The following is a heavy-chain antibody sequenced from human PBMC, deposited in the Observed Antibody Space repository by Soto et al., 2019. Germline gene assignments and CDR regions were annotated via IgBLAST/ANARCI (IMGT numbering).Heavy chain of an antibody. V-gene: IGHV1-2*02. Sequence: ASVKVSCKASGYTFTGYYMHWVRQAPGQGLEWMGWINPNSGGTNYAQKFQGRVTMTRDTSISTAYMELSRLRSDDTAVYYCAGGGSKGSSTSWEDYYYGMDVWGQGTTVTVSS. CDR2: INPNSGGT. CDR1: GYTFTGYY. CDR3: AGGGSKGSSTSWEDYYYGMDV. J-gene: IGHJ6*02. D-gene: IGHD2-2*01.